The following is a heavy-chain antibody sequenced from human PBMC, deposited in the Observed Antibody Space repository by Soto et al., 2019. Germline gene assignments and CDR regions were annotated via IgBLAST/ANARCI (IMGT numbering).Heavy chain of an antibody. CDR1: GFTFSSYA. Sequence: GGSLRLSCAASGFTFSSYAMSWFRQAPGKGLEWISAVSGSGGSTYYADSVKGRFTISRDNSKDTLYLQMNNLRAEDTAVYYCAKPPDYNWNDYWGQGTLGTVSS. D-gene: IGHD1-20*01. CDR3: AKPPDYNWNDY. J-gene: IGHJ4*02. V-gene: IGHV3-23*01. CDR2: VSGSGGST.